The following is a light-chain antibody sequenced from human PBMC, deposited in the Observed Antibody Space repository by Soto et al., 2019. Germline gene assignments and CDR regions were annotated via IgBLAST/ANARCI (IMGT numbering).Light chain of an antibody. CDR2: DAS. Sequence: EIGLTQSASTLSLSTGERATLSWRASQSVSSYLAWYQQKPGQAPRLLIYDASNRATGIPARFSGSGSGTDFTLTISSLETEDFAVYYCQQRSNWPITFGQGTRLEIK. CDR1: QSVSSY. CDR3: QQRSNWPIT. V-gene: IGKV3-11*01. J-gene: IGKJ5*01.